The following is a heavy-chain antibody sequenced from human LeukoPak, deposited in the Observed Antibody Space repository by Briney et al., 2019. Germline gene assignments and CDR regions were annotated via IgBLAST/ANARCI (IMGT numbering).Heavy chain of an antibody. D-gene: IGHD2-2*01. J-gene: IGHJ4*02. Sequence: PSETLSLTCAVYGGSFSGYYWSWIRQPPGKGLEWIGEINHSGSTNYNPSLKSRVTISVDTSKNQFSLKLSSVTAADTAVYYCARGAYCSSTSCLHYFDYWGQGTPVTVSS. CDR3: ARGAYCSSTSCLHYFDY. CDR2: INHSGST. V-gene: IGHV4-34*01. CDR1: GGSFSGYY.